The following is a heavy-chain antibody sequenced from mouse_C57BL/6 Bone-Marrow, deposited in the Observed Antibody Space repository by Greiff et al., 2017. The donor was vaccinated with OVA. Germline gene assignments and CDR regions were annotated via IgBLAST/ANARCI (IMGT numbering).Heavy chain of an antibody. V-gene: IGHV1-76*01. Sequence: QVQLQQSGAELVRPGASVKLSCKASGYTFTDYYINWVKQRPGQGLEWIARIYPGSGNTYYNEKFKGKATLTAEKSSSTAYMQLSSLTSEDSAVYVCARNYGSSSYYFDYWGQGTTLTVSS. J-gene: IGHJ2*01. D-gene: IGHD1-1*01. CDR3: ARNYGSSSYYFDY. CDR1: GYTFTDYY. CDR2: IYPGSGNT.